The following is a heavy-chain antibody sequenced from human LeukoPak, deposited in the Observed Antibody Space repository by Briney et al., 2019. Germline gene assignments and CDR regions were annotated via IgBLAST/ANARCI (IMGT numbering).Heavy chain of an antibody. CDR1: GCFFSKFA. CDR2: ISGSGGNK. CDR3: AKSGSGGYHYYYYHMDA. Sequence: GGSLRLSRAASGCFFSKFAMKLGRLPPGHGAGWGSSISGSGGNKYYEASVKGRVTISRDNSMDTLYLHINGLRVEHTATYFCAKSGSGGYHYYYYHMDAWGKGTTVTVSS. V-gene: IGHV3-23*01. J-gene: IGHJ6*03. D-gene: IGHD1-26*01.